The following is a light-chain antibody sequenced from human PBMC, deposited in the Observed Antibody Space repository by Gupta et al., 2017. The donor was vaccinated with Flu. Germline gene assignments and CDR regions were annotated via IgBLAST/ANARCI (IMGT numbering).Light chain of an antibody. Sequence: QPVLTQPPSASGTPAQRVILSCSGSSSNIKDNDVSWYQHLPGTAPKLLIYNNYQRPSGVPDRFCGSKSGTSASLAISGLQSEDEAEYHCATWDDSLNGWVFGGGTKLTVL. CDR3: ATWDDSLNGWV. V-gene: IGLV1-44*01. CDR2: NNY. CDR1: SSNIKDND. J-gene: IGLJ3*02.